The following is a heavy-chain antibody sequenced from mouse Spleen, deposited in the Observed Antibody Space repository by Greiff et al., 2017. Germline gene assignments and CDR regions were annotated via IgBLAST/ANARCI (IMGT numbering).Heavy chain of an antibody. Sequence: QVQLQQSGAELARPGASVKLSCKASGYTFTSYGISWVKQRPGQGLEWIGEIYPRSGNTYYNEKFKGKATLTADKSYSTAYMELRSLTSEDSAVYFCGRTLYGYAMGYWGQGTSVNVPS. CDR2: IYPRSGNT. D-gene: IGHD1-1*01. CDR1: GYTFTSYG. J-gene: IGHJ4*01. V-gene: IGHV1-81*01. CDR3: GRTLYGYAMGY.